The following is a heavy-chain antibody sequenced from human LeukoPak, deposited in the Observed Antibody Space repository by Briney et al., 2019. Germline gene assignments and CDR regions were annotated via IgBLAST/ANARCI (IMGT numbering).Heavy chain of an antibody. V-gene: IGHV1-8*01. Sequence: GASVKVSCKASGYTFTSYDINWVRQATGQGLEWMGWMNPNSGNTGYAQRFQGRVTMTRNTSISTAYMELSSLRSEDTAVYYCARGRRVAAAGDWFDPWGQGTLVTVSS. CDR2: MNPNSGNT. D-gene: IGHD6-13*01. J-gene: IGHJ5*02. CDR1: GYTFTSYD. CDR3: ARGRRVAAAGDWFDP.